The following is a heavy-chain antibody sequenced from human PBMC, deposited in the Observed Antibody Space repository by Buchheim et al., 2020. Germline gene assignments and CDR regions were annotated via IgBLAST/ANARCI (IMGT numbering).Heavy chain of an antibody. J-gene: IGHJ4*02. Sequence: EVQLLESGGGLVQPGGSPRLSCAASGFTFSSYPMSWVRQAPGKGLEWVSAISGSGGSTYYADSVKGRFTMSRDTSKNTLYLQMNSLRVEDTAVYYCAKNSVHGDWPEYWGQGTL. D-gene: IGHD4-17*01. CDR2: ISGSGGST. V-gene: IGHV3-23*01. CDR3: AKNSVHGDWPEY. CDR1: GFTFSSYP.